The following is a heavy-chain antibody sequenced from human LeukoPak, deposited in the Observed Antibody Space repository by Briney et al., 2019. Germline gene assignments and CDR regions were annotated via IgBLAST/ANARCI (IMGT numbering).Heavy chain of an antibody. CDR1: GGSFSGYY. Sequence: SEILSLTCAVYGGSFSGYYWSWIRQPPGKGLEWIGEINHSGSTNYNPSLKSRVTISVDTSKNQFSLKLSSVTAADTAVYYCARLYYYGSGSYQGNWFDPWGQGTLVTVSS. D-gene: IGHD3-10*01. CDR3: ARLYYYGSGSYQGNWFDP. J-gene: IGHJ5*02. CDR2: INHSGST. V-gene: IGHV4-34*01.